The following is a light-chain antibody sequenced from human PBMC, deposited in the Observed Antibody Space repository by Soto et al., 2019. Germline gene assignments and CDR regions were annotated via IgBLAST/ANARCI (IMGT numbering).Light chain of an antibody. CDR1: QSVSSSY. J-gene: IGKJ5*01. CDR2: GTS. Sequence: EIVLTQSPGTLSSSPGEGATLSCRASQSVSSSYLAWYQQKPGQAPRLLIYGTSSRATGIPDRFSGSGSGTDFTLTISRLEPEDFAVYYCQQSSSSPITFGQGTRLEI. CDR3: QQSSSSPIT. V-gene: IGKV3-20*01.